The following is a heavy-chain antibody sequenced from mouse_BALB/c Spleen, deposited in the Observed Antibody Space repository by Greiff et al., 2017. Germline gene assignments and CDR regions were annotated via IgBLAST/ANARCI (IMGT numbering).Heavy chain of an antibody. Sequence: EVKLMESGGGLVQPGGSRKLSCAASGFTFSSFGMHWVRQAPEKGLEWVAYISSGSSTIYYADTVKGRFTISRDNPKNTLFLQMTSLRSEDTAMYYCARSNMEYAMDYWGQGTSVTVSS. D-gene: IGHD1-1*02. CDR2: ISSGSSTI. CDR3: ARSNMEYAMDY. V-gene: IGHV5-17*02. CDR1: GFTFSSFG. J-gene: IGHJ4*01.